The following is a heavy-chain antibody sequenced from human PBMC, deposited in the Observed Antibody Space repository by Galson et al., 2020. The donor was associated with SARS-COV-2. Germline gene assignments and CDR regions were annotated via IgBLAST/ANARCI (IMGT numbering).Heavy chain of an antibody. Sequence: SETLSLTCNVSGVSITNYFWTWIRQPAGKGLQWIGRIHVSGNTNYNPSLNSRLTMSLDTSKNQFSLKLSSVTAADTALYYCAREGSGSRPLDYGGQGTLVTVSS. V-gene: IGHV4-4*07. J-gene: IGHJ4*02. CDR1: GVSITNYF. CDR3: AREGSGSRPLDY. D-gene: IGHD1-26*01. CDR2: IHVSGNT.